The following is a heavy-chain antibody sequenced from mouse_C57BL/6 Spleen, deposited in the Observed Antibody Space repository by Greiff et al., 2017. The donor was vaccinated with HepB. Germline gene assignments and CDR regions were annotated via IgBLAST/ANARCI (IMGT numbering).Heavy chain of an antibody. V-gene: IGHV1-69*01. D-gene: IGHD1-1*01. J-gene: IGHJ1*03. Sequence: QVQLQQPGAELVMPGASVKLSCKASGYTFTSYWMHWVKQRPGQGLEWIGEIDPSDSYTNYNQKFKGKSTLTVDKSSSTAYMQLSSLTSEDSAVYYCARGEGSSPRTGWYFDVWGTGTTVTVSS. CDR2: IDPSDSYT. CDR1: GYTFTSYW. CDR3: ARGEGSSPRTGWYFDV.